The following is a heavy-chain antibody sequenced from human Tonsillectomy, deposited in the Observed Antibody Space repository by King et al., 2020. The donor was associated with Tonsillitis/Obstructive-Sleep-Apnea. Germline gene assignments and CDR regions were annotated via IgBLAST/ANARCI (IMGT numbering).Heavy chain of an antibody. V-gene: IGHV4-34*01. J-gene: IGHJ4*02. CDR3: ARFHMALGGDGYNLPVDY. CDR2: INHSGST. Sequence: VQLQQWGAGLLKPSETLSLTCAVYGGSFSGYYWSWIRQPPGKGLEWIGEINHSGSTNYNPSHKSRVTISVDTSKNQFSLKLSSVTAADTAVYYCARFHMALGGDGYNLPVDYWGQGTLVTVSS. D-gene: IGHD5-24*01. CDR1: GGSFSGYY.